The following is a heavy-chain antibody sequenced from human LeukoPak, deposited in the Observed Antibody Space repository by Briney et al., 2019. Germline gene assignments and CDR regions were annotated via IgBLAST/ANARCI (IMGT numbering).Heavy chain of an antibody. CDR2: IYTSGST. Sequence: SETLSLTCTVSGGSISSYYWSWIRQPPGKGLEWIGYIYTSGSTNYNPSLKSRVTISVDTSKNQFSLKLSSVTAADTAVYYCARRPFYGDYYFDYWGQGTLVTVSS. V-gene: IGHV4-4*09. J-gene: IGHJ4*02. CDR3: ARRPFYGDYYFDY. CDR1: GGSISSYY. D-gene: IGHD4-17*01.